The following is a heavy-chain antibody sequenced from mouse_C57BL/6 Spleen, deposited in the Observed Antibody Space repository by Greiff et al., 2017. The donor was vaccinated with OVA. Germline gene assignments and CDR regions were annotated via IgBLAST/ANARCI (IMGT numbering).Heavy chain of an antibody. V-gene: IGHV1-85*01. J-gene: IGHJ2*01. D-gene: IGHD1-1*01. CDR2: IYPRDGST. Sequence: QVQLQHSGPELVKPGASVKLSCKASGYTFTSYDINWVKQRPGQGLEWIGWIYPRDGSTKYNEKFKGKATLTVDTSSSTAYMELHSLTSEDSAVYFCALITTVVATGFDYWGQGTTLTVSS. CDR1: GYTFTSYD. CDR3: ALITTVVATGFDY.